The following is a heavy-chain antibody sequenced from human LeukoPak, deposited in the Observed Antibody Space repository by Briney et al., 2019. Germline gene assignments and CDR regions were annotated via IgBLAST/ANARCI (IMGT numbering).Heavy chain of an antibody. Sequence: ASVKVSCKASGYTFTTYAMHWVRQAPGQRLEWMGWINAGNGNTKYSQKFQGRVTITRDTSASTAYMELSSLKSEDTAIYYCARSLSDAFDIWGQGTMVTVSS. CDR1: GYTFTTYA. CDR2: INAGNGNT. V-gene: IGHV1-3*01. J-gene: IGHJ3*02. CDR3: ARSLSDAFDI.